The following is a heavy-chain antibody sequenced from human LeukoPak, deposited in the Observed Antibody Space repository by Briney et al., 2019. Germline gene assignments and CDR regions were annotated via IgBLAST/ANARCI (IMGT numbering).Heavy chain of an antibody. D-gene: IGHD2-2*02. Sequence: ASVKVSCKASGYTFTSYYMHWVRQAPGQGLEWMGIINPSGGSTSYAQKFQGRVTMTRDTSTSTVYMELSSLRSEDTAVYYCAREAPRDVPADIRVGDYYYYMDVWGKGTTVTVSS. V-gene: IGHV1-46*01. CDR1: GYTFTSYY. CDR2: INPSGGST. J-gene: IGHJ6*03. CDR3: AREAPRDVPADIRVGDYYYYMDV.